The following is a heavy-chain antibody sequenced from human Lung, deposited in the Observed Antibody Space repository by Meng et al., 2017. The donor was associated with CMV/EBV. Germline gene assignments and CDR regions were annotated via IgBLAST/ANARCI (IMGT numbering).Heavy chain of an antibody. CDR3: ARSLAIFPINSVVRGRCFDY. D-gene: IGHD2-21*01. CDR1: GLTFSNYP. Sequence: PXAASGLTFSNYPMSWVRQAPGTGLDWVSAISANSGDTYCLDSVEGLFTISRDNSKNTLYMQMNSLSAEDTTVYYCARSLAIFPINSVVRGRCFDYXGQGXLVTVSS. J-gene: IGHJ4*02. CDR2: ISANSGDT. V-gene: IGHV3-23*01.